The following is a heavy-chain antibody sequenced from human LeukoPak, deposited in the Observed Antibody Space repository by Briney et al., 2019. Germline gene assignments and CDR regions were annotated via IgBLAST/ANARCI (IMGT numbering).Heavy chain of an antibody. J-gene: IGHJ4*02. CDR3: AYCSSTSCYYRPSFDY. Sequence: SETLSLTCTVSGGSISSSSYYWGWIRQPPGKGLEWIGSIYYSGSTYYNPSLKSRVTISVDTSKNQFSLKLSSVTAADTAVYYCAYCSSTSCYYRPSFDYWGQGNLDTVSS. CDR2: IYYSGST. V-gene: IGHV4-39*01. D-gene: IGHD2-2*01. CDR1: GGSISSSSYY.